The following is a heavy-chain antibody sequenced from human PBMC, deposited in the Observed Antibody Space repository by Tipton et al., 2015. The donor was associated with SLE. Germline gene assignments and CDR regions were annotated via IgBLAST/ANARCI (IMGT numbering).Heavy chain of an antibody. Sequence: QSGPEVKKPGASVKVSCKASGYRFAGYYIHWVRQARGQGLEWMGWINPNSGGTNYAEKFQGRVTMTRDTSITTAYMELSRLRSDDTAVYYCARIKGLALMPVPDYWGQGTLVTVSS. CDR1: GYRFAGYY. J-gene: IGHJ4*02. V-gene: IGHV1-2*02. CDR3: ARIKGLALMPVPDY. CDR2: INPNSGGT. D-gene: IGHD2-8*01.